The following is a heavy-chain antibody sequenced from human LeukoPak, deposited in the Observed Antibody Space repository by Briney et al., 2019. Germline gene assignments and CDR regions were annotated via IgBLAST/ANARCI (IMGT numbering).Heavy chain of an antibody. CDR3: ARVGYYDSSGYYLDY. J-gene: IGHJ4*02. V-gene: IGHV1-18*01. CDR1: GYTFTSYG. CDR2: ISAYNGNT. D-gene: IGHD3-22*01. Sequence: VASVKVSCKASGYTFTSYGISWVRQAPGQGLEWMGWISAYNGNTNYAQKLQGRVTMTTDTSTSTAYMELRSLRSDDTAVYYCARVGYYDSSGYYLDYWGQGTLVTVSS.